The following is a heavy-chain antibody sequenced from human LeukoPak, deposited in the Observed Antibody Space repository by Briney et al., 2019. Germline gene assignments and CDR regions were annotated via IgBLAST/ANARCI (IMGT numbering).Heavy chain of an antibody. CDR1: GGSISSSSYY. CDR2: IYYSGST. CDR3: ARISYDSSGYYDY. Sequence: SETLSLTCTVSGGSISSSSYYWGWIRQPPGKGLEWIGSIYYSGSTYYNPSLKSRVTISVDTSKKQFSLKLSSVTAADTAVYYCARISYDSSGYYDYWGQGTLVTVSS. V-gene: IGHV4-39*07. D-gene: IGHD3-22*01. J-gene: IGHJ4*02.